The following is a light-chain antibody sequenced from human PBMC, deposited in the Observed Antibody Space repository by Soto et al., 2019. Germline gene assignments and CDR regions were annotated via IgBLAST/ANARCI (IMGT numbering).Light chain of an antibody. CDR2: KAS. V-gene: IGKV1-5*03. Sequence: IQMTQSPSTLSASVGDRVTITCRASPSISSWLAWYQQRPGKAPKLLIHKASSLESGVPSRFSGSGSGTEFTLTISSLQPDDFATYYCQQYNSYSWTFGQGTKVEIK. J-gene: IGKJ1*01. CDR3: QQYNSYSWT. CDR1: PSISSW.